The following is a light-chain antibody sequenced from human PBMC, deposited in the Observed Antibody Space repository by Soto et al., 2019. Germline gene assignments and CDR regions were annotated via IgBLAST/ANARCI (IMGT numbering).Light chain of an antibody. CDR1: QDIRTE. Sequence: AIQMTQSPSSLSASVGDRVTITCRASQDIRTELGWYQQKPGKAPNLLIYATSSLQSGVPSRFSGSGSGTDFTLTISILQPEDFATYYCLQDYNYPRTFGQGTHLQIK. J-gene: IGKJ1*01. CDR2: ATS. V-gene: IGKV1-6*01. CDR3: LQDYNYPRT.